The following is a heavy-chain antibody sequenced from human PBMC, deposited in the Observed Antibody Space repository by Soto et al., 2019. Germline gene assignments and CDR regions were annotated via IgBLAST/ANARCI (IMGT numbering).Heavy chain of an antibody. D-gene: IGHD3-3*01. V-gene: IGHV2-5*02. CDR2: IYWDDDK. CDR1: GFSLSTSEVG. J-gene: IGHJ6*02. Sequence: QITLKESGPTLVKPTQTLTLTCTFSGFSLSTSEVGVGWVRQPPGKALEWVALIYWDDDKRYSPSLKSRLTITKDTSKNQVVLTMTNLDPLDTATYYCAHSMRPRIFSVWGQGTTVTVSS. CDR3: AHSMRPRIFSV.